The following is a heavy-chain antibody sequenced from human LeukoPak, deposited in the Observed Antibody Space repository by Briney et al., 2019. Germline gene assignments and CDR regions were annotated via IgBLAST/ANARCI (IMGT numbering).Heavy chain of an antibody. CDR3: AKEGTITAYNFDY. Sequence: QPGGSLRLSCVASGFTFSDYGMNWVRQAPGEGLEWVSFISSSSHIRYYAVSVKGRFTISRDNAKNSLYLQMNSLRAEDTAVYYCAKEGTITAYNFDYRGQGTLVTVSS. CDR2: ISSSSHIR. D-gene: IGHD5-12*01. CDR1: GFTFSDYG. J-gene: IGHJ4*02. V-gene: IGHV3-48*04.